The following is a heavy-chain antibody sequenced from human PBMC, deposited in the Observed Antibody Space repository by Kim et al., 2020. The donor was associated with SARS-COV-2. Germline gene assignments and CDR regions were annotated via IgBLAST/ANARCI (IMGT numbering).Heavy chain of an antibody. Sequence: GGSLRLSCAASGFTFSSYSMNWVRQAPGKGLEWVSSISSSSSYIYYADSVKGRFTISRDNAKNSLYLQMNSLRAEDTAVYYCARDDYGDLYYYYGMDVWGQGTTVTVSS. CDR1: GFTFSSYS. CDR3: ARDDYGDLYYYYGMDV. D-gene: IGHD4-17*01. J-gene: IGHJ6*02. CDR2: ISSSSSYI. V-gene: IGHV3-21*01.